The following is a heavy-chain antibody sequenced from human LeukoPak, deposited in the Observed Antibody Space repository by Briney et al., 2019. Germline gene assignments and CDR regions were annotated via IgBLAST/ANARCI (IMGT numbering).Heavy chain of an antibody. CDR1: GFTFSTYS. CDR3: VRGGSSSWYFY. D-gene: IGHD6-13*01. V-gene: IGHV3-21*01. J-gene: IGHJ4*02. Sequence: PGGSLRLSCAASGFTFSTYSMNWLRLAPGKGLEWVSSISPDSNYKYYVDSVKGRFTISRDNAKNSLYLQMNSLRAEDTAVYYCVRGGSSSWYFYWGQGTLVTVSS. CDR2: ISPDSNYK.